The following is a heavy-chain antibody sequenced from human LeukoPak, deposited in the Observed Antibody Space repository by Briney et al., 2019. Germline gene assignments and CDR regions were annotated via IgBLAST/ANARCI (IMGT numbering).Heavy chain of an antibody. CDR2: IYYSGST. CDR1: GDSISSSSYY. CDR3: ARASHDYGDYSHFDY. J-gene: IGHJ4*02. Sequence: SETLSLTCTVSGDSISSSSYYWGWIRQPPGKGLEWIGNIYYSGSTNYNPSLKPRVTISVDKSKNQFSLKLSSVTAADTAVYYCARASHDYGDYSHFDYWGQGTLVTVSS. D-gene: IGHD4-17*01. V-gene: IGHV4-39*07.